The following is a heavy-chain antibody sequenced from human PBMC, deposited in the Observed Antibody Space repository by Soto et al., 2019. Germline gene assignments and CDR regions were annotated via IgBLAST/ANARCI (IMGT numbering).Heavy chain of an antibody. CDR3: ARSAYGDYGGHDAFDI. Sequence: QVQLVESGGGVVQPGRSLRLSCLASGYSFSSYGLHWVRQAPGKGLEWVAVIWYDGTIKYYVDSVKGRFTISRDNSNNTLSLQMNSLRAEYTAVYYCARSAYGDYGGHDAFDIWGQGTMVTVSS. D-gene: IGHD4-17*01. V-gene: IGHV3-33*01. CDR2: IWYDGTIK. J-gene: IGHJ3*02. CDR1: GYSFSSYG.